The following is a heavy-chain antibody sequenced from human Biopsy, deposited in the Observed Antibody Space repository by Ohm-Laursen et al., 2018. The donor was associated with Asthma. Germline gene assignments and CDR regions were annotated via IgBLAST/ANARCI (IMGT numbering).Heavy chain of an antibody. Sequence: SLRLSCAASGFTFGDYCMSRVRQVPGQGLEWVANIKHDGSEKNHVDSLKGRFTISRDNAKNLLFLQMNSLRAEDTAVYYCARTFHFWSPYHAEHYQLWGQGTLVTVSS. J-gene: IGHJ1*01. V-gene: IGHV3-7*01. CDR2: IKHDGSEK. CDR3: ARTFHFWSPYHAEHYQL. D-gene: IGHD3-3*01. CDR1: GFTFGDYC.